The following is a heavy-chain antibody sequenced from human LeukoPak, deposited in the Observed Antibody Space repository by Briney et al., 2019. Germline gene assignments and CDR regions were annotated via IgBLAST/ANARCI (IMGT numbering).Heavy chain of an antibody. CDR2: IKQDGSEK. CDR1: GFTFSSYW. V-gene: IGHV3-7*03. Sequence: GGSLRLSCAASGFTFSSYWMSWVRQAPGKGLEWVANIKQDGSEKYYVDSVKGRFTISRDNAKNSLYLQMNSLRAEDTAVYYCVHCGGDCYPCCGMDVWAKGPRSASP. D-gene: IGHD2-21*02. CDR3: VHCGGDCYPCCGMDV. J-gene: IGHJ6*02.